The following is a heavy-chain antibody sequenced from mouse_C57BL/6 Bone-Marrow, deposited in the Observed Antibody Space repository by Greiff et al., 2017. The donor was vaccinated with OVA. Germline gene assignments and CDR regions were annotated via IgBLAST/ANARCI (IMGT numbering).Heavy chain of an antibody. Sequence: VQLQQSGAELVMPGASVKLSCKASGYTFTSYWMHWVKQRPGQGLEWIGEIDPSDSYTNYNQKFKGKSTLTVDKSSSTAYMQLSSLTSEDSAVYYCARDYYGSSAAWFAYWGQGTLVTVSA. V-gene: IGHV1-69*01. CDR3: ARDYYGSSAAWFAY. D-gene: IGHD1-1*01. CDR1: GYTFTSYW. J-gene: IGHJ3*01. CDR2: IDPSDSYT.